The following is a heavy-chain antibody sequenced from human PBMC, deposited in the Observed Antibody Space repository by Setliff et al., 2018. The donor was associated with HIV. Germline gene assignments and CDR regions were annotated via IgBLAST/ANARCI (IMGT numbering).Heavy chain of an antibody. D-gene: IGHD3-10*01. CDR1: GFTFSSYW. CDR2: INSDGSST. CDR3: ARERMTMVRGVPPRVFDI. J-gene: IGHJ3*02. V-gene: IGHV3-74*01. Sequence: PGESLKLSCAASGFTFSSYWMHWVRQAPGKGLVWVSRINSDGSSTSYADSVKGRFTISRDNAKNTLYLQMNSLRAEDTAVYYCARERMTMVRGVPPRVFDIWGQGTMVTVSS.